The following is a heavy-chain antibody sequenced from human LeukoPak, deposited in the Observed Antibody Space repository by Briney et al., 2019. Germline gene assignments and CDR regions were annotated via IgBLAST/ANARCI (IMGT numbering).Heavy chain of an antibody. CDR2: IYPGDSDT. V-gene: IGHV5-51*01. D-gene: IGHD6-19*01. Sequence: GESLKISCKGSGYNFANYWIAWVRQMPGKGLEWVGIIYPGDSDTRYSPSFEGQVTISADTSSRIAYLQWSRLKASDTAMYYCASHERAVAGKCDSWGQGTLVTVSS. J-gene: IGHJ4*02. CDR1: GYNFANYW. CDR3: ASHERAVAGKCDS.